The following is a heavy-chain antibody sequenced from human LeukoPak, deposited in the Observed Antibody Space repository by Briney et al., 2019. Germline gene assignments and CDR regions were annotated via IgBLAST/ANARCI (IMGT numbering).Heavy chain of an antibody. CDR2: MNPNSGYT. CDR3: AMYYYDRGFDP. J-gene: IGHJ5*02. CDR1: GYTFTSYD. D-gene: IGHD3-10*02. Sequence: ASVKVSCKASGYTFTSYDINWVRQATGQGLEWMGWMNPNSGYTAYAQKFQGRVTMTRNTSISTAYMELSSLRSEDTAMYYCAMYYYDRGFDPWGQGTLVTVSS. V-gene: IGHV1-8*01.